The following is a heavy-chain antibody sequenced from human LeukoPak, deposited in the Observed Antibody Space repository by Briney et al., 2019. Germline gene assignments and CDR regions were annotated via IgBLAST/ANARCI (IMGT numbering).Heavy chain of an antibody. J-gene: IGHJ4*02. V-gene: IGHV3-48*01. CDR1: GFTFSSYI. CDR2: ISSSSSTI. D-gene: IGHD6-13*01. Sequence: PGGSLRLSCAASGFTFSSYIMNWVRQAPGKGLEWVSYISSSSSTIYYADSVKGRFTISRDNAKNSLYLQMNSLRAEDTAVYYCAGGVAAAASGFDYWGQGTLVTVSS. CDR3: AGGVAAAASGFDY.